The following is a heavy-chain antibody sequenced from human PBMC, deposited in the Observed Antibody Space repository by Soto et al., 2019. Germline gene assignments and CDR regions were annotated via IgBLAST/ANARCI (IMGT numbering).Heavy chain of an antibody. CDR1: GFTFSSYA. CDR2: ISGSGDNT. J-gene: IGHJ4*02. CDR3: AKDLTGTTSIRIKFDS. D-gene: IGHD1-7*01. V-gene: IGHV3-23*01. Sequence: EVQLLESGGGLVQPGGSLRLSCVGSGFTFSSYAMSWVRQAPGKGLEWVSGISGSGDNTYYADSVKGRFTISRGNSKNTLYLQMNSLRADDTAVYYCAKDLTGTTSIRIKFDSWGQGALVTVSS.